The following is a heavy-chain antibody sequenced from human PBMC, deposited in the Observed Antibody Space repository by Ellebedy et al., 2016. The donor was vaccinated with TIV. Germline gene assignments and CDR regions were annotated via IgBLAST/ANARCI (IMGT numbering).Heavy chain of an antibody. V-gene: IGHV4-30-4*01. CDR3: ARLKLSDTAMVAFDY. Sequence: MPSETLSLTCTVSGGSISSGDYYWSWIRQPPGKGLEWIGYIYYSGSTYYNPSLKSRVTISVDTSKNQFSLKLSSVTAADTAVYYCARLKLSDTAMVAFDYWGQGTLVTVSS. D-gene: IGHD5-18*01. J-gene: IGHJ4*02. CDR2: IYYSGST. CDR1: GGSISSGDYY.